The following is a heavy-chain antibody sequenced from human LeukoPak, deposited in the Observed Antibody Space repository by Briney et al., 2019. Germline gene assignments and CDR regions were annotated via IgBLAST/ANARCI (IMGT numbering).Heavy chain of an antibody. CDR3: AREEEDIFDY. D-gene: IGHD2-15*01. Sequence: GASVKVSCKASGYTFTGYYMHWVRQAPGQGLEWMGWISAYNGNTNYAQKLQGRVTMTTDTSTSTAYMELRSLRSDDTAVYYCAREEEDIFDYWGQGTLVTVSS. J-gene: IGHJ4*02. CDR2: ISAYNGNT. V-gene: IGHV1-18*04. CDR1: GYTFTGYY.